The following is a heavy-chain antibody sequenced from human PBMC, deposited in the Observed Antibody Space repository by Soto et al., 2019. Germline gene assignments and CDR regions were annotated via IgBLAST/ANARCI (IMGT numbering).Heavy chain of an antibody. Sequence: GGSLRLSCAASGFTFSSYGMHWVRQAPGKGLEWVAVISYDGSNKYYADSVKGRFTISRDNSKNTLYLQMNSLRAEDTAVYYCAKEMSWRFLDQGDDAFDIWGQGTMVTVSS. CDR3: AKEMSWRFLDQGDDAFDI. D-gene: IGHD3-3*01. J-gene: IGHJ3*02. V-gene: IGHV3-30*18. CDR2: ISYDGSNK. CDR1: GFTFSSYG.